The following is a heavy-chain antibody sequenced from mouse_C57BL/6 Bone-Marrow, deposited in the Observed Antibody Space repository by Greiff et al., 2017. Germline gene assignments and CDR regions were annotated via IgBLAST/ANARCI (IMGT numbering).Heavy chain of an antibody. CDR2: IHPKSGST. CDR3: ARSTVHFDY. CDR1: GYTFTRYW. Sequence: QVQLQQPGAELVKPGASVKLSCKASGYTFTRYWMHWVKQRPGQGLEWIGMIHPKSGSTNYNEKFKSKATLTVDKSSSTAYMQLSSLTSEDSAVYYCARSTVHFDYWGQGTTLTGSS. V-gene: IGHV1-64*01. J-gene: IGHJ2*01.